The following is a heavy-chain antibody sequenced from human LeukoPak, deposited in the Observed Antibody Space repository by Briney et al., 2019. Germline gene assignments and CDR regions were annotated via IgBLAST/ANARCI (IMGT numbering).Heavy chain of an antibody. V-gene: IGHV3-9*01. J-gene: IGHJ4*02. CDR2: ISWNSGSI. CDR3: AKDKGWSIAAAADY. D-gene: IGHD6-13*01. Sequence: GRSLRLSCAASGFTFDDYAMHWVRQAPGKGLEWVSGISWNSGSIGYADSVKGRFTISRDNAKNSLYLQMNSLRAEDTALYYCAKDKGWSIAAAADYWGQGTLVTVSS. CDR1: GFTFDDYA.